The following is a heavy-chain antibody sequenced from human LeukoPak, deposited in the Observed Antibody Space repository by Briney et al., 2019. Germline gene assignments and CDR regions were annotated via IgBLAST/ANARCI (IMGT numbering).Heavy chain of an antibody. CDR2: ISSSSSTI. CDR1: GSTFSSYS. J-gene: IGHJ4*02. D-gene: IGHD5-24*01. CDR3: ARDDRWLQFNN. Sequence: GGSLRLSCAASGSTFSSYSMNWVRQAPGKGLEWVSSISSSSSTIYYADSVEGRFTISRDNAKNSLYLQMNSLRAEDTAVYFCARDDRWLQFNNWGQGTLVTVSS. V-gene: IGHV3-48*01.